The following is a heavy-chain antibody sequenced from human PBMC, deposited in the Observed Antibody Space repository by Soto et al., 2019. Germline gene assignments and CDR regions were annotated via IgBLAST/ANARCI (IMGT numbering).Heavy chain of an antibody. CDR1: GFIFNNSA. CDR2: VSDNGGSRGGT. CDR3: ARAKAVVIAALDI. J-gene: IGHJ3*02. V-gene: IGHV3-23*01. D-gene: IGHD2-21*01. Sequence: PXVSLLLSCKASGFIFNNSAMTWVRQAPGQGLQWVASVSDNGGSRGGTYYADSVKGRFTISRDNSKNTLYLQLDSLTGADTAVYYCARAKAVVIAALDIWGQGTMVTVSS.